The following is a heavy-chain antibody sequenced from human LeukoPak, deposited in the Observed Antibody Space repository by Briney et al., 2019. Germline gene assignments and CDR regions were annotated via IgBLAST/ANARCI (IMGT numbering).Heavy chain of an antibody. CDR3: ARLVVKPKIAVAGHFDY. CDR2: TYYRSKWYN. V-gene: IGHV6-1*01. Sequence: SQTLSLTCALSGDSVSSNSAAWHWIRQSPSRGLEWLGRTYYRSKWYNDYAVSVKSRITINPDTSKNQFSLQLNSVTPEDTAVYYCARLVVKPKIAVAGHFDYWGQGTLVTVSS. D-gene: IGHD6-19*01. J-gene: IGHJ4*02. CDR1: GDSVSSNSAA.